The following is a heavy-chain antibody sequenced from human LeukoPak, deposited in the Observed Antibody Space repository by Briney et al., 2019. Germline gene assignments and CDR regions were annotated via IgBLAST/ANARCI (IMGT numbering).Heavy chain of an antibody. D-gene: IGHD3-10*01. CDR3: ARARVRNYGMDV. CDR2: MNPNSGNT. J-gene: IGHJ6*02. CDR1: GYTFTSYD. Sequence: ASVRVSCKASGYTFTSYDINWVRQATGQGLEWMGWMNPNSGNTGFAQKFQGRVTMTRNTSISTAYLELSSLRSEDTAVYYCARARVRNYGMDVWGQGTTVTVSS. V-gene: IGHV1-8*01.